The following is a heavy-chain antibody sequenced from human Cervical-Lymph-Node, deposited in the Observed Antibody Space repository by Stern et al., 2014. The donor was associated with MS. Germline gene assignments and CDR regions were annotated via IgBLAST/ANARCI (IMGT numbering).Heavy chain of an antibody. D-gene: IGHD5-18*01. V-gene: IGHV4-61*01. CDR1: GGSVSSGSYY. CDR2: ISYSGST. CDR3: ARQSSGGYR. Sequence: QLQLQESGPGLVKPLETLSLTCTVSGGSVSSGSYYWNWIRQPPGKGLEWIGYISYSGSTNYNPSLKSRVTISVDTSKNQFSLKLNSVTAADTAVYYCARQSSGGYRWGQGTLVTVSS. J-gene: IGHJ4*02.